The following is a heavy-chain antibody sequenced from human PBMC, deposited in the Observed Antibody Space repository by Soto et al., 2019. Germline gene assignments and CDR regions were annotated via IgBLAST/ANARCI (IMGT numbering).Heavy chain of an antibody. Sequence: ASVKVSCKASGYTFTGYYMHWVRPAPGQGLEWMGWINPNSGGTNYAQKFQGWVTMTRDTSISTAYMELSRLRSDDTAVYYCARVRNYYDSSGSLKAGYYYGMDVWGQGTTVTVSS. CDR2: INPNSGGT. V-gene: IGHV1-2*04. D-gene: IGHD3-22*01. CDR1: GYTFTGYY. J-gene: IGHJ6*02. CDR3: ARVRNYYDSSGSLKAGYYYGMDV.